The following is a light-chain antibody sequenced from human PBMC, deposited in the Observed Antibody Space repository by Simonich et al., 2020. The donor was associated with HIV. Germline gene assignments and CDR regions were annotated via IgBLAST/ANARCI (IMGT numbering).Light chain of an antibody. J-gene: IGKJ2*01. CDR3: QQYNKWPYT. Sequence: EIVMTQSPATLSVSPGERATLSCRASQSVSSNFAWYQQKFGQAPRLLIYGASTRATGIPARFSGGGSGTEFTLTIRSLQSEDFAVYYCQQYNKWPYTFGQGTKLEIK. CDR1: QSVSSN. V-gene: IGKV3-15*01. CDR2: GAS.